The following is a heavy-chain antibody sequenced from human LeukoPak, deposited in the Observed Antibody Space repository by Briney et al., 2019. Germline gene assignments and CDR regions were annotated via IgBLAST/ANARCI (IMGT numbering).Heavy chain of an antibody. CDR2: IYTSGST. D-gene: IGHD3-22*01. CDR1: GGSISSYY. V-gene: IGHV4-4*07. CDR3: ARHGYYDSSGFSQDYYYYYMDV. J-gene: IGHJ6*03. Sequence: SETLSLTCTVSGGSISSYYWSWIRQPAGKGLEWIGRIYTSGSTNYNPSLKSRVTMSADTSKNQFSLKLSSVTAADTAVYYCARHGYYDSSGFSQDYYYYYMDVWGKGTTVTISS.